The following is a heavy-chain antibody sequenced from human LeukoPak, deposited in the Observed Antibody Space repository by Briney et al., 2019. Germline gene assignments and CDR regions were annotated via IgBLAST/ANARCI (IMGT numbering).Heavy chain of an antibody. CDR2: ISDSGTHI. V-gene: IGHV3-23*01. D-gene: IGHD5-24*01. CDR1: GFTFSSYA. Sequence: EGSLRLSCAASGFTFSSYAMSWVRQAPGEGLEWVSSISDSGTHIYYADSVKGRFTISRDNSKNTVYLQMNSLRAEDTAVYYCAKDRDGYNPDYWGQGTLVSVSS. J-gene: IGHJ4*02. CDR3: AKDRDGYNPDY.